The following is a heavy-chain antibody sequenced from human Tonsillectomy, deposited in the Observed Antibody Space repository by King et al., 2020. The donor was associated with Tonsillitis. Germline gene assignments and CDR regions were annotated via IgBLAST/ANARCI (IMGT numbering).Heavy chain of an antibody. D-gene: IGHD2-8*01. V-gene: IGHV1-2*02. Sequence: QLVQSGAEVKKPGASVKVSCKASGYTFSGYYMHWVRQAPGQGLEWMGWINPNSGGTNYAQKFQGRVTVTRDTSISTAYMELSRLRSDDTAVYYYARGYGTNGVCGWFDPWGQGTLVTVSS. CDR2: INPNSGGT. J-gene: IGHJ5*02. CDR3: ARGYGTNGVCGWFDP. CDR1: GYTFSGYY.